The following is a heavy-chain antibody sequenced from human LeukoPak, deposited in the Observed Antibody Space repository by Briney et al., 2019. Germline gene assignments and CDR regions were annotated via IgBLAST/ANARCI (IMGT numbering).Heavy chain of an antibody. J-gene: IGHJ5*02. CDR1: GGSISSYY. D-gene: IGHD3-9*01. V-gene: IGHV4-59*01. Sequence: SETLSLTCTVSGGSISSYYWSWIRQPPGKGLEWIGYIYYSGSTNYNPSLKSRVTISVDTSKNQFSLKLSSVTAADTAVYYCARWNPDILTHVLNWFDPWGQGTLVAVSS. CDR3: ARWNPDILTHVLNWFDP. CDR2: IYYSGST.